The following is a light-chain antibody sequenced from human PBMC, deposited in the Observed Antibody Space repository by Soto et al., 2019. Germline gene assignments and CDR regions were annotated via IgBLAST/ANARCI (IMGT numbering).Light chain of an antibody. Sequence: DIVMTQSPDSLAVSLGERATINCKSSQSVLYSSNNKNYLTWYQQKPGQPPKLLIYWASTRDPGVPDRISGSGSGTDFTLTSSSLQAEDVAVYYCQQFYSSPFTFGPGTKVDIK. J-gene: IGKJ3*01. CDR1: QSVLYSSNNKNY. V-gene: IGKV4-1*01. CDR3: QQFYSSPFT. CDR2: WAS.